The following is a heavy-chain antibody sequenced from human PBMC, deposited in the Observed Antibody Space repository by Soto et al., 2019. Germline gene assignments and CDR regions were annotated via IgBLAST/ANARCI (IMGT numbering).Heavy chain of an antibody. CDR2: ISGYNGNT. V-gene: IGHV1-18*01. Sequence: QVQLVQSGAEVKKPGASVKVSFKASGYTFSTDGVSWLRQAPGQGLEWMGWISGYNGNTKYAQKLQDRVTLTTDTSTSTAYMELRSLTSDDTAVYYCARDGGQTVVDSWGQGTLVTVSS. D-gene: IGHD3-16*01. J-gene: IGHJ5*01. CDR3: ARDGGQTVVDS. CDR1: GYTFSTDG.